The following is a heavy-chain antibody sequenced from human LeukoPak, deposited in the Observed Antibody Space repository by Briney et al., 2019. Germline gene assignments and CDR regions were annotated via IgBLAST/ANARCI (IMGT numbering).Heavy chain of an antibody. Sequence: PSETLSLTCTVSGGSISSGDYYWSWIRQPPGKGLEWIGYIYYSGSTYCNPSLKSRVTISVDTSKNQFSLKLSSVTAADTAVYYCARESQAFCGGDCYWPDYWGQGTLVTVSS. CDR3: ARESQAFCGGDCYWPDY. J-gene: IGHJ4*02. D-gene: IGHD2-21*02. CDR1: GGSISSGDYY. CDR2: IYYSGST. V-gene: IGHV4-30-4*01.